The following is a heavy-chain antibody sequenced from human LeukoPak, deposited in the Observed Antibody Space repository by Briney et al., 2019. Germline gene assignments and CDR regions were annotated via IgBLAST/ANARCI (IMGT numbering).Heavy chain of an antibody. CDR2: INWNGNTI. V-gene: IGHV3-20*04. CDR3: ARGLMGGYPYFEN. J-gene: IGHJ4*02. CDR1: GFIFDDYD. D-gene: IGHD3-22*01. Sequence: GGCLRLSCAASGFIFDDYDMNWVRQAPGKGLEWVSHINWNGNTIGYGDSVKGRFTISRDNAKNSLYLQMNSLRAEDTAFYYCARGLMGGYPYFENWGQGTLVTVSS.